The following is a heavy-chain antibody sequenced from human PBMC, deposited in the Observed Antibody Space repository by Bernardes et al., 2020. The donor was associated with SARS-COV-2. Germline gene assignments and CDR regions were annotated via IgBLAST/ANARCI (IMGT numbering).Heavy chain of an antibody. V-gene: IGHV3-21*01. D-gene: IGHD2-15*01. CDR1: GFTFSSYH. J-gene: IGHJ4*02. Sequence: GSLRLSCAASGFTFSSYHMTWVRQAPGKGLEWVASISSSSSYIYYGDSVKGRFTISRDNAKNSVDLQMNSLRVEDTAVYYCARDKWRGGYPVPFYWGQGILVTVSS. CDR3: ARDKWRGGYPVPFY. CDR2: ISSSSSYI.